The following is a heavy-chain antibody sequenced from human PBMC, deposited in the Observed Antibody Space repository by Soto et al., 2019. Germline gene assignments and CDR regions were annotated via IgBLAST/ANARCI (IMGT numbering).Heavy chain of an antibody. V-gene: IGHV3-30-3*01. Sequence: PGGSLRLSCAASGFTFSSYAMHWVRQAPGKGLEWVAVISYDGSNKYYADSVRDRFTISRDNSKNTLYLQMNSLRAEDTAVYYCARGSKLIVVVPPLDYWGQGTLVTVSS. J-gene: IGHJ4*02. D-gene: IGHD3-22*01. CDR3: ARGSKLIVVVPPLDY. CDR1: GFTFSSYA. CDR2: ISYDGSNK.